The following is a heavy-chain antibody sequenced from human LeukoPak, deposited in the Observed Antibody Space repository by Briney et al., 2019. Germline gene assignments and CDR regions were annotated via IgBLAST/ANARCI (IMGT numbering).Heavy chain of an antibody. V-gene: IGHV4-34*01. CDR2: INHSVGT. D-gene: IGHD3-10*01. CDR1: SGSFSGYY. J-gene: IGHJ4*02. Sequence: SETLSLTCSVYSGSFSGYYWSWIRQPPGKGLEWIGEINHSVGTNYNPSLKSRVTISVDTSKNQFSLKLSSVTAADTAVYYCARGLWFGDENPPYFDYWGQGTLVTVSS. CDR3: ARGLWFGDENPPYFDY.